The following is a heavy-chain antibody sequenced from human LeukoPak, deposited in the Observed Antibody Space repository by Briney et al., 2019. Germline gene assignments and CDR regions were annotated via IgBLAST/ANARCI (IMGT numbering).Heavy chain of an antibody. D-gene: IGHD5-18*01. CDR3: AINPSRSDTYFDL. J-gene: IGHJ4*02. V-gene: IGHV1-8*01. Sequence: ASVKVSCKASGYTFTDYEINWVRQASGQGLEWMGWTNPSSRNRAYAPKFEGRVTMTTDTSTSTAYMELRSLTSEDTAVYYCAINPSRSDTYFDLWRQGTLVTVSS. CDR1: GYTFTDYE. CDR2: TNPSSRNR.